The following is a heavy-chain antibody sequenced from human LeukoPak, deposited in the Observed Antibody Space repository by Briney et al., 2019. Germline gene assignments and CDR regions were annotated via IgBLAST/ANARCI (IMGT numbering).Heavy chain of an antibody. Sequence: GGSLRLSCAASGFTFGTYGMHWVRQAPGKGLEWVTFIQYDGSSQYYADSVKGRFTISRDNSKNTLYLQMNSLGAEDTAVYYCAKESSRWQYFDYRGQGTLVTVSS. CDR1: GFTFGTYG. J-gene: IGHJ4*02. V-gene: IGHV3-30*02. D-gene: IGHD6-13*01. CDR3: AKESSRWQYFDY. CDR2: IQYDGSSQ.